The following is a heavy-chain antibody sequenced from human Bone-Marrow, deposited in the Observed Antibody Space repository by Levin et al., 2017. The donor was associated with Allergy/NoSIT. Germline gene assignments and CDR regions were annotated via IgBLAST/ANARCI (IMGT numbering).Heavy chain of an antibody. D-gene: IGHD3-10*01. Sequence: GESLKISCKASGYTFTSYAMNWVRQAPGQGLEWMGWINTNTGNPTYAQGFTGRFVFSLDTSVSTAYLQISSLKAEDTAVYYCATSGDTLSGDGSGGAYYFDYWGQGTLVTVSS. CDR3: ATSGDTLSGDGSGGAYYFDY. CDR2: INTNTGNP. CDR1: GYTFTSYA. V-gene: IGHV7-4-1*02. J-gene: IGHJ4*02.